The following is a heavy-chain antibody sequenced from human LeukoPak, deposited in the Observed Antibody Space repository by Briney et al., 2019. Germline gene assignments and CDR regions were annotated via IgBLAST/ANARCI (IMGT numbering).Heavy chain of an antibody. Sequence: GGSLRLSCTASGFTFGDYAMSWVRQAPGKGPEWVGFIRSKAYGGTTEYAASVKGRFTISRDDSKSIAYLQMNSLKTEDTAVYYCTRASRYCSGGSCYRFFDYWGQGTLVTVSS. V-gene: IGHV3-49*04. CDR3: TRASRYCSGGSCYRFFDY. J-gene: IGHJ4*02. CDR1: GFTFGDYA. CDR2: IRSKAYGGTT. D-gene: IGHD2-15*01.